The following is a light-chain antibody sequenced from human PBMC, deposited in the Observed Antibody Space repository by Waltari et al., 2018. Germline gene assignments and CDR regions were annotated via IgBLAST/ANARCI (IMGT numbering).Light chain of an antibody. CDR3: CSYAGSSTWV. CDR2: EGS. Sequence: QSALTQPASVSGSPGPSITISCTRTSSDVGIYNLVSWYQQHPGKAPKLMIYEGSQRPSGVSHRFSGSKSGNTASLTISGLQAEDEADYYCCSYAGSSTWVFGGGTKLTVL. J-gene: IGLJ3*02. CDR1: SSDVGIYNL. V-gene: IGLV2-23*01.